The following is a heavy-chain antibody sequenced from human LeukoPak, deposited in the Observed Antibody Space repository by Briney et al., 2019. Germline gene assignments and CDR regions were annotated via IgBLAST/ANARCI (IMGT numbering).Heavy chain of an antibody. CDR3: AKDPSGYDILTGYYWTYYFDY. D-gene: IGHD3-9*01. J-gene: IGHJ4*02. Sequence: PGGSLRLSCAASGFSLSSYWMTWVRQAPGKGLEWVANIKEDGSEKSYVDSVKGRFTISRDNAKNTLYLQMNSLRVEDTAVYYCAKDPSGYDILTGYYWTYYFDYWGQGTLVTVSS. CDR1: GFSLSSYW. CDR2: IKEDGSEK. V-gene: IGHV3-7*03.